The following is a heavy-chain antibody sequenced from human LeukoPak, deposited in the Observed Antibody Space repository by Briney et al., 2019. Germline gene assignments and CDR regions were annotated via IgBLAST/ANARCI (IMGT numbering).Heavy chain of an antibody. Sequence: GGSLRLSCAASGFTFSSYWMSWVRQAPGKGLEWVANIKQDGSEKYYVDSVKGRFTISRDNAKNSLHLQMNSLRAEDTAVYYCARDDSYILTGYDYWGQGTLVTVSS. J-gene: IGHJ4*02. V-gene: IGHV3-7*03. CDR1: GFTFSSYW. D-gene: IGHD3-9*01. CDR2: IKQDGSEK. CDR3: ARDDSYILTGYDY.